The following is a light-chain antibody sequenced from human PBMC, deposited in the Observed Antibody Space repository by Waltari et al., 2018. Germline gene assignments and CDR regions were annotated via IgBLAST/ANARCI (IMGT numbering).Light chain of an antibody. J-gene: IGLJ3*02. CDR3: SSYTSTNTWV. CDR1: SRDVGGFNR. Sequence: QSALTQPPSVSGSPGQSVTISCTGTSRDVGGFNRVSWYQQPPGPAPKVMIYEVTNRPSGVPDRFSGSKSGNTASLIISGLQAEDEADYYCSSYTSTNTWVFGGGTKLTVL. V-gene: IGLV2-18*02. CDR2: EVT.